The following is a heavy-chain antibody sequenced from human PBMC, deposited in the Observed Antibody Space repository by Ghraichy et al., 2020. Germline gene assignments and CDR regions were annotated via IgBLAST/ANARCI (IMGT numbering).Heavy chain of an antibody. CDR1: GGSITSGSYY. CDR2: IYYSGST. J-gene: IGHJ5*02. D-gene: IGHD3-22*01. CDR3: ARSHYYDSSGSSTNWFDP. Sequence: ESLNISCTVSGGSITSGSYYWGWIHQPPGKGLEWIGNIYYSGSTYYNPSLKSRVTISVDTSKNQFSLKLNSVTAADTAVYYCARSHYYDSSGSSTNWFDPWGQGTLVTVSS. V-gene: IGHV4-39*01.